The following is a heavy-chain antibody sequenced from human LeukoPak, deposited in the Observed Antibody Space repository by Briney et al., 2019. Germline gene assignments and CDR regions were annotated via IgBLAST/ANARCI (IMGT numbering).Heavy chain of an antibody. Sequence: PSETLSLTCTVSGGSISSYYWSWIRQPPGKGLEWMGYIYYSGSTHYNPSLKSRVTISVDTSKNQFSLKLSSVTAADTAVYYCARARIVGAEYYFDSWGQGTLVTVSS. D-gene: IGHD1-26*01. CDR1: GGSISSYY. V-gene: IGHV4-59*01. CDR3: ARARIVGAEYYFDS. J-gene: IGHJ4*02. CDR2: IYYSGST.